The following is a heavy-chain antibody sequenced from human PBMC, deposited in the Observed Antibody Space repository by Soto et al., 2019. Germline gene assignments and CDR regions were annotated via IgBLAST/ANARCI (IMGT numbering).Heavy chain of an antibody. CDR2: INHSGST. D-gene: IGHD1-1*01. J-gene: IGHJ6*02. V-gene: IGHV4-34*01. CDR1: GGSFSGYY. CDR3: ARGWLERLHYYYGMDV. Sequence: PSETLSLTCAVYGGSFSGYYWSWIRQPPGKGLEWIGEINHSGSTNYNPSLKGRVTISVDTSKNQFSLKLSSVTAADTAVYYCARGWLERLHYYYGMDVWGQGTTVTVSS.